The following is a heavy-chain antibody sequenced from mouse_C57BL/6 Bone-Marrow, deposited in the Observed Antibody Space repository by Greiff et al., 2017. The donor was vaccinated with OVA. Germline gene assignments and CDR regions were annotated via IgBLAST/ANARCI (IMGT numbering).Heavy chain of an antibody. CDR1: CYTFTSSW. CDR3: ARGGFYYSNYVGWYFDV. J-gene: IGHJ1*03. CDR2: IHPNSGST. D-gene: IGHD2-5*01. Sequence: VQLQQPGAELVKPGASVKLSCKTSCYTFTSSWMHWVKQRPGPGLEWIGMIHPNSGSTNYNEKFKSKATLTVDKSSSTAYMQLSSLTSEDSAVYYCARGGFYYSNYVGWYFDVWGTGTTVTVSS. V-gene: IGHV1-64*01.